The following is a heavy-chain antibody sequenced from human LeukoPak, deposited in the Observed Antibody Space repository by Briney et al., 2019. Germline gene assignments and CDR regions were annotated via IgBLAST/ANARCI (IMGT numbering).Heavy chain of an antibody. D-gene: IGHD3-22*01. Sequence: GESLKISCKGSGYSFTSYWIGWVRQVPGKGLECMGIIYPGDSDTRYSPSFQGQVTISADKSISTAYLQWSSLKASDTAMYYCARRQYYDSSGYYPFEYWGQGTLVTVSS. J-gene: IGHJ4*02. V-gene: IGHV5-51*01. CDR1: GYSFTSYW. CDR3: ARRQYYDSSGYYPFEY. CDR2: IYPGDSDT.